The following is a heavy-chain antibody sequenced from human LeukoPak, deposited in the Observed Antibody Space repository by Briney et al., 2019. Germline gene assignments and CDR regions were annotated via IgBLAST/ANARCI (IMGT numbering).Heavy chain of an antibody. Sequence: SETLSLTCSVSGGSISGYYWTWIRQPAGKGLEWIGRVYTSGSTHYNPSLKTRLAMSVDTSKNQFSLKLSSVTAADTAVYYCARLITGTTTAFDIWGQGTMVTVPS. J-gene: IGHJ3*02. V-gene: IGHV4-4*07. CDR1: GGSISGYY. D-gene: IGHD1-7*01. CDR3: ARLITGTTTAFDI. CDR2: VYTSGST.